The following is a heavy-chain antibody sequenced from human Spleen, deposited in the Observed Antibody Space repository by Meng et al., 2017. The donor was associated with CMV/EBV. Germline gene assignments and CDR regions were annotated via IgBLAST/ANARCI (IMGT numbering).Heavy chain of an antibody. D-gene: IGHD3-3*01. CDR1: GFTFSSYS. J-gene: IGHJ6*02. CDR3: AKWRSGYLNYYYGMDV. Sequence: GESLKISCTASGFTFSSYSMNWVRQAPGKGLEWVSSISSSSSYIYYADSVKGRFTISRDNAKNSLYLQVNSLRAEDTAVYYCAKWRSGYLNYYYGMDVWGQGTTVTVSS. V-gene: IGHV3-21*04. CDR2: ISSSSSYI.